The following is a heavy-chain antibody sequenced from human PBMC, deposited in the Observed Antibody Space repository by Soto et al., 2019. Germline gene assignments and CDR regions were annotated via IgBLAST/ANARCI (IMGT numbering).Heavy chain of an antibody. CDR3: AVWGRSAMVP. Sequence: GKPLKISGTGSGYSFPSYWLGGVRQMPGKGPEWMGIIYPGDSDTRYSPSFQGQVTISADKSLSTAYLQWSSLRASDTAMYYCAVWGRSAMVPWGQGTLVTVSS. V-gene: IGHV5-51*01. J-gene: IGHJ5*02. CDR1: GYSFPSYW. D-gene: IGHD5-18*01. CDR2: IYPGDSDT.